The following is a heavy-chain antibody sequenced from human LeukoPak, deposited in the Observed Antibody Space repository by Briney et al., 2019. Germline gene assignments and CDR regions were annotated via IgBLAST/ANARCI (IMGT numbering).Heavy chain of an antibody. CDR3: ARYEGGSYKVDY. D-gene: IGHD1-26*01. V-gene: IGHV4-61*01. CDR2: IYYSGST. CDR1: GGSVSSGSYY. J-gene: IGHJ4*02. Sequence: SETLSLTCTVSGGSVSSGSYYWSWIRQPPGKGLEWIGYIYYSGSTNYNPSLESRVTIPVDTSKNQFSLKLSSVTAADTAVYYCARYEGGSYKVDYWGQGTLVTVSS.